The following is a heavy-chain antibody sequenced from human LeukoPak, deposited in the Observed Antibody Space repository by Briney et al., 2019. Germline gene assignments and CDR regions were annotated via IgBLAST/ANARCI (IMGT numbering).Heavy chain of an antibody. CDR3: ARDRAVKARIGGMDV. Sequence: GGSLRLSCAASTFTFSGYSMNWVRQAPGKGLEWVSHISETSSHTYYADSVKGRFTISRDNAKNSLYLRMNSLRAEDTAIYYCARDRAVKARIGGMDVWGQGTTVIVSS. V-gene: IGHV3-21*06. CDR2: ISETSSHT. J-gene: IGHJ6*02. CDR1: TFTFSGYS. D-gene: IGHD5-12*01.